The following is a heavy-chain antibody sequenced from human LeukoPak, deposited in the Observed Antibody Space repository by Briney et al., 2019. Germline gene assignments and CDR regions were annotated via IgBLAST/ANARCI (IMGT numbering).Heavy chain of an antibody. J-gene: IGHJ3*02. CDR1: GFTFSSYG. V-gene: IGHV3-30*18. CDR2: ISYDGSNK. CDR3: AKDERQWQVRGAFDI. Sequence: GGSLRLSCAASGFTFSSYGMHWVRQAPGKGLEWVAVISYDGSNKYYADSVKGRFTISRDNSKNTLYLQMNSLRAEDTAVYYCAKDERQWQVRGAFDIWGQGTMVTVSS. D-gene: IGHD6-19*01.